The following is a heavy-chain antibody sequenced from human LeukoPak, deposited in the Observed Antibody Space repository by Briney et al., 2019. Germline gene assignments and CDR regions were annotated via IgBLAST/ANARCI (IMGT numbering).Heavy chain of an antibody. CDR3: EKDNGSGCPPGYFDY. D-gene: IGHD6-19*01. J-gene: IGHJ4*02. CDR2: ISWNSGSI. V-gene: IGHV3-9*01. Sequence: GGSLRLSCAASGFTFDDYAMHWVRQAPGKGLEWVSGISWNSGSIGYADSVKGRFTISRDNAKNSLYLQMNSLRAEDTALYYCEKDNGSGCPPGYFDYWGQETLVTVSS. CDR1: GFTFDDYA.